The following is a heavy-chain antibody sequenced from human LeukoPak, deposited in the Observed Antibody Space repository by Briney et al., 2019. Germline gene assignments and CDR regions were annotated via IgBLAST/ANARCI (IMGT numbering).Heavy chain of an antibody. CDR3: ARDSSEFRSLIPH. V-gene: IGHV1-18*01. Sequence: GASVKVSCTASGYTFTRYGISWVRQAPGQGPEWMGWINVYNGNTNYAQNLQGRVTMTTDTSTSTAYMELRSLRSDDTAVYYCARDSSEFRSLIPHWGQGTLVTVSS. D-gene: IGHD2-21*01. CDR1: GYTFTRYG. CDR2: INVYNGNT. J-gene: IGHJ1*01.